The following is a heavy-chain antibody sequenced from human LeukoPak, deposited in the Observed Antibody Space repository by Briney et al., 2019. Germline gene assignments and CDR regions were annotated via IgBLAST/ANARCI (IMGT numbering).Heavy chain of an antibody. D-gene: IGHD4-17*01. V-gene: IGHV3-21*01. CDR2: ISSSSYI. CDR1: GFTFSNYR. CDR3: ARELYGGYAFDY. J-gene: IGHJ4*02. Sequence: PGGSLRLSCAASGFTFSNYRMNWVRQAPGKGLEWVSSISSSSYIYYADSVKGRFTISRDNAKSSLFLQMKSLRAEDTAVYYCARELYGGYAFDYWGQGTLVTVSS.